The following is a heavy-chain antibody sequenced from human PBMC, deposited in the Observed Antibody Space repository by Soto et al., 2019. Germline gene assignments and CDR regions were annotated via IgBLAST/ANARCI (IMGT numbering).Heavy chain of an antibody. CDR1: GFSFSDYS. D-gene: IGHD3-3*01. CDR3: ARDYNDFWSGHVDY. Sequence: EVHLVESGGRLVQPGGSLRLSCAASGFSFSDYSMNWVRQAPGRGLEWVSYISSSSLTIHYADSVEGRFAISRDNAKNSLYLQMNSLRAEDTAVYYCARDYNDFWSGHVDYWGQGALVTVSS. J-gene: IGHJ4*02. CDR2: ISSSSLTI. V-gene: IGHV3-48*01.